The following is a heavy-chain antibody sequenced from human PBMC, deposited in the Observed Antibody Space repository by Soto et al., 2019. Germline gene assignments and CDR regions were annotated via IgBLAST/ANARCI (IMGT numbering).Heavy chain of an antibody. CDR3: ARGLGSYYYYGMDF. V-gene: IGHV3-43*01. J-gene: IGHJ6*02. Sequence: EVQLVESGGGVVQPGGSLRLSCVASGFTFDVYIMHWVRRAPGKGLEWLSPISWDGANTYYADSVKGRFAVSRDNSKNSLYLQMSSLRTEDTALYYCARGLGSYYYYGMDFWGQGTTVTVSS. CDR2: ISWDGANT. CDR1: GFTFDVYI. D-gene: IGHD7-27*01.